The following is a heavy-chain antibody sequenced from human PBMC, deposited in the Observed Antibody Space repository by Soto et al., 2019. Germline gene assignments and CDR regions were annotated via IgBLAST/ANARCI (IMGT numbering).Heavy chain of an antibody. J-gene: IGHJ4*02. V-gene: IGHV3-30-3*01. CDR1: GFTFSSYA. Sequence: QVQLVESGGGVVQPGRSLRLSCAASGFTFSSYAMHWVRQAPGKGLEWVAVITYDGSNKYYADSVKGRFTISRDNSKNTPYLQMHSLRAEDTAVYYCARGGRYCSSTSCYSAAMVTLGFDYWGQGTLVTVSS. D-gene: IGHD2-2*01. CDR2: ITYDGSNK. CDR3: ARGGRYCSSTSCYSAAMVTLGFDY.